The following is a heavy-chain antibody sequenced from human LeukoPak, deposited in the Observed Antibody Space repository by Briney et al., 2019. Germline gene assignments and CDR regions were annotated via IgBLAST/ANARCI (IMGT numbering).Heavy chain of an antibody. CDR2: ISAYNGNT. CDR3: ARVGRDSGYDASNMDG. Sequence: ASVKVSCKASGYTFTSYGISWVRQAPGQGLEWRGWISAYNGNTNYAQKLQGRVTMTTDTSTSTAYMELRSLRADDTAVYYCARVGRDSGYDASNMDGWGKGPTVTVSS. V-gene: IGHV1-18*01. J-gene: IGHJ6*04. CDR1: GYTFTSYG. D-gene: IGHD5-12*01.